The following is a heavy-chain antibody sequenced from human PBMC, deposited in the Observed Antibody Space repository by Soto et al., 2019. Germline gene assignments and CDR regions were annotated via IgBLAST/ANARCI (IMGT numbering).Heavy chain of an antibody. CDR1: GFTVSSNY. Sequence: EVQLVETGGGLIQPGGSLRLSCAASGFTVSSNYMSWVRQAPGKGLEWVSVIYSGGSTYYADSVKGRFTISRDNSKNTLYLQMNSLRAEDTAVYYCARFPLYSYDSSGYNNWFDPWGQGTLVTVSS. CDR3: ARFPLYSYDSSGYNNWFDP. J-gene: IGHJ5*02. CDR2: IYSGGST. D-gene: IGHD3-22*01. V-gene: IGHV3-53*02.